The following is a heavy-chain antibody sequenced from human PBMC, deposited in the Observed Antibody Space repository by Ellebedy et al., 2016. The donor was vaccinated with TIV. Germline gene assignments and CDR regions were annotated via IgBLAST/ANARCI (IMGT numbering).Heavy chain of an antibody. CDR3: AKYYCPNGVCYHFDY. J-gene: IGHJ4*02. D-gene: IGHD2-8*01. V-gene: IGHV4-34*01. CDR2: INHSGST. CDR1: SGSFSGYY. Sequence: SETLSLTCAVYSGSFSGYYWNWIRQPPGKGLEWIGEINHSGSTNYNPSLKSRVTISVDTSKNQFSLKLSSVTAADTAVYFCAKYYCPNGVCYHFDYWGRGTLVTVSS.